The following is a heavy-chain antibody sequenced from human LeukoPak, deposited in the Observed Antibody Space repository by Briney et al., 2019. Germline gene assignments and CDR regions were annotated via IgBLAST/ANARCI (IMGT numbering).Heavy chain of an antibody. V-gene: IGHV3-7*01. CDR2: IKQDGSEK. J-gene: IGHJ6*03. D-gene: IGHD6-19*01. CDR1: GFTFSSYG. Sequence: GGSLRLSCAASGFTFSSYGMSWVRQAPGKGLEWVASIKQDGSEKYYVDSVKGRFTISRDNAKNSLYLQMNSLRAEDTAVYYCAREVSSGWYWYYYYYMDVWGKGTTVTISS. CDR3: AREVSSGWYWYYYYYMDV.